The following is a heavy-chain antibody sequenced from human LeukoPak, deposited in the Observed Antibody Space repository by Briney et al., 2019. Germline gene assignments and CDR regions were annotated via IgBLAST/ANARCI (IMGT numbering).Heavy chain of an antibody. CDR3: AKPVYYYGSGSYIYFDF. Sequence: PGGSLRLSCAASGFTFSSYAMHWVRQAPGKGLEWVAVISYDGSNKYYADSVKGRFTISRDNSKNTLYLQMHSLRAEDTAVYYCAKPVYYYGSGSYIYFDFWGQGTLVTVSS. J-gene: IGHJ4*02. V-gene: IGHV3-30-3*02. CDR2: ISYDGSNK. CDR1: GFTFSSYA. D-gene: IGHD3-10*01.